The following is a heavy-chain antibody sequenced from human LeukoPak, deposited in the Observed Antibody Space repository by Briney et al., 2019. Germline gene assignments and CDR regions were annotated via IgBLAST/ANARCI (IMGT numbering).Heavy chain of an antibody. V-gene: IGHV3-30*05. CDR1: GLTFSSYR. CDR3: AKGGSSRPTTYFDY. CDR2: ISYDGNNK. J-gene: IGHJ4*02. Sequence: GGSLTLSCAPSGLTFSSYRMRWVRQAPGKGREWVAVISYDGNNKYYADSVKGRFTISRDNSKNTLYLQMNSLRAEDTAVYYCAKGGSSRPTTYFDYWGKGPRVTVSS. D-gene: IGHD1-1*01.